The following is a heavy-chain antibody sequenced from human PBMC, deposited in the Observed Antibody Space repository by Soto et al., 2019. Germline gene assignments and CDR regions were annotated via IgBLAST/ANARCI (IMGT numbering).Heavy chain of an antibody. CDR1: GFAFSDHH. CDR3: ARLMGTSFDL. V-gene: IGHV3-72*01. CDR2: ARNKANDYTT. Sequence: GGSLRRFCAASGFAFSDHHVDWVRQAPGKGLEWVGRARNKANDYTTAYAASVKGRFTISRDDSKNSLSLQMNSLKTEDTAVYFCARLMGTSFDLWGQGT. D-gene: IGHD2-8*01. J-gene: IGHJ4*02.